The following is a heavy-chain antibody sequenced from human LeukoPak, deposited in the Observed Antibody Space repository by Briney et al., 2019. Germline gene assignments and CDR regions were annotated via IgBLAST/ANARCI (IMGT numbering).Heavy chain of an antibody. J-gene: IGHJ4*02. V-gene: IGHV3-23*01. CDR1: GFTFNSYA. D-gene: IGHD6-13*01. Sequence: GGSLRLSCAASGFTFNSYAMSWVRQAPGQGLEWVSGISGSGGDTYYAGSVKGRFTISRDNSKNALYLQMNSLRDEDTAVYYCARDRSSSAAPSLSYWGQGTLVTVSS. CDR2: ISGSGGDT. CDR3: ARDRSSSAAPSLSY.